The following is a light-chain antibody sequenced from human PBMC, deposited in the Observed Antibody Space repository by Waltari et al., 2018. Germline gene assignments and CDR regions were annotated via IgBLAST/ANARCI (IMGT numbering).Light chain of an antibody. CDR2: ASS. J-gene: IGKJ1*01. Sequence: AIRLTQSPSSIAASTGDKVTITCRASQGVSSYLAWYQQKPGRAQKLLLYASSTLQPAVPSRFGGSGSGTDFSLTISCLQSEDFASYFCQQYYSYPVTFGQGTRVEV. CDR1: QGVSSY. V-gene: IGKV1-8*01. CDR3: QQYYSYPVT.